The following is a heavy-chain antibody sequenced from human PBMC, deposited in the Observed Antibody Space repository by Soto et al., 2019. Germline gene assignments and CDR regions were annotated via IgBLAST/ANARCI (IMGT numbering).Heavy chain of an antibody. Sequence: SENLCLPNAVYGGFLSGYYWGGFRQPPGKGLEWIGEINHSGSTNYNPSLKSRVTISVDTSKNQFSLKLSSVTAADTAVYYCFYETAVAGTGGYWGQGTLVTVSS. D-gene: IGHD6-19*01. CDR2: INHSGST. CDR3: FYETAVAGTGGY. V-gene: IGHV4-34*01. CDR1: GGFLSGYY. J-gene: IGHJ4*02.